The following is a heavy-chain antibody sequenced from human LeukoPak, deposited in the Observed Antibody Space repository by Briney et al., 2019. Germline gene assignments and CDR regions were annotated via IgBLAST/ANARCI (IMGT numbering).Heavy chain of an antibody. CDR3: ARVGRYSSTWPPEGDDAFDI. D-gene: IGHD6-13*01. V-gene: IGHV1-18*01. J-gene: IGHJ3*02. CDR2: ISDHNGNT. CDR1: GYTFTSYG. Sequence: ASVKVSCKASGYTFTSYGISWVRQASREGLEWMGWISDHNGNTHYAQKFQSRVTMTTDTPTSTAYMELRSLTSDDTAVYYCARVGRYSSTWPPEGDDAFDIWGQGTVVAVSS.